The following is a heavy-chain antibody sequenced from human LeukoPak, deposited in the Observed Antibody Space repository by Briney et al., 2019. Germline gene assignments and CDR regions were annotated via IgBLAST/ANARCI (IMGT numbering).Heavy chain of an antibody. Sequence: GGSLRLSCAASGFTFSSYGMHWVRQAPGKGLEGVAVISYDGSNKYYADSVKGRFTISRDNSKNTLYLQMNSLRAEDTAVYYCAKEPYYYDSSGYKPPDYWGQGTLVTVSS. V-gene: IGHV3-30*18. D-gene: IGHD3-22*01. CDR3: AKEPYYYDSSGYKPPDY. J-gene: IGHJ4*02. CDR2: ISYDGSNK. CDR1: GFTFSSYG.